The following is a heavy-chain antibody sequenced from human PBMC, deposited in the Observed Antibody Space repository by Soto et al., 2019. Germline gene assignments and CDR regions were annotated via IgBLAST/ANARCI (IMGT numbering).Heavy chain of an antibody. J-gene: IGHJ5*02. D-gene: IGHD2-15*01. V-gene: IGHV4-31*03. Sequence: SETLSITCTVSGGSINSGTYHWSWLRQHPGKGLEWIGYIYYTVNTYYNPSLKSRLTISVDTSKNQFSLKLDSVTAADTAVYYCARGQPYCSGGRCSSGWFDPWGQGTRVTVSS. CDR3: ARGQPYCSGGRCSSGWFDP. CDR1: GGSINSGTYH. CDR2: IYYTVNT.